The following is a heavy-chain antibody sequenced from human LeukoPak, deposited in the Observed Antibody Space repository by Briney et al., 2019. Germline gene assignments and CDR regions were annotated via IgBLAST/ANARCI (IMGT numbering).Heavy chain of an antibody. Sequence: GGSLRLSCAASGFTFSSYAMHWVRQAPGKGLEWVAVISYDGSNKYYADSVKGRFTISRDNAKNSLYLQMNSLRAEDTAVYYCATLGGAYAYNYGFDYWGQGTLVTVSS. CDR1: GFTFSSYA. D-gene: IGHD5-24*01. CDR2: ISYDGSNK. J-gene: IGHJ4*02. V-gene: IGHV3-30-3*01. CDR3: ATLGGAYAYNYGFDY.